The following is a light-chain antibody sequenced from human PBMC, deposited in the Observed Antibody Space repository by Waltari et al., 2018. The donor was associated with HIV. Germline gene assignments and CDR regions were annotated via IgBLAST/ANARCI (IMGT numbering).Light chain of an antibody. CDR3: QSYDSSLSGPVV. Sequence: QSVLTQPPSVSGAPGQRVTISCTGSSSNIGAGYDVHWYQQLPGTAPKLLIYGTRTRPSGVPDRFSGSKSGTSASLAITGLQAEDEADYYCQSYDSSLSGPVVFGGGTKLTVL. V-gene: IGLV1-40*01. CDR1: SSNIGAGYD. J-gene: IGLJ2*01. CDR2: GTR.